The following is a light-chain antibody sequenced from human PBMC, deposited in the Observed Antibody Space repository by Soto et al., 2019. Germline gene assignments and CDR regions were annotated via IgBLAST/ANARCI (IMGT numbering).Light chain of an antibody. CDR1: QSVSSY. J-gene: IGKJ4*01. V-gene: IGKV3-11*01. CDR2: DAS. Sequence: EMVLTQSPASLSLCPGEVAARSCMASQSVSSYLAWYQQKPGQAPRLLIYDASNRATGIPARFSGSGSGTEFTLIISSLQSEDIADYYCQQYSDWPLTFGGGTKVDIK. CDR3: QQYSDWPLT.